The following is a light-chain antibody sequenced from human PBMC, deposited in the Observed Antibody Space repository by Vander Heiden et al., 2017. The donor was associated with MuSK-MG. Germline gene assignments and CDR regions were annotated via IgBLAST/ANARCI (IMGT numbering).Light chain of an antibody. Sequence: SELTQYPAVPVALGQTVRITCQGDSLRSYYASWYQQKPGQAPVLVIYGKNNRPSGIPDRFSGSSSGNTASLTITGAQAEDEADYYCNSRDSSGNHLVFGGGTKLTVL. V-gene: IGLV3-19*01. CDR1: SLRSYY. CDR3: NSRDSSGNHLV. J-gene: IGLJ2*01. CDR2: GKN.